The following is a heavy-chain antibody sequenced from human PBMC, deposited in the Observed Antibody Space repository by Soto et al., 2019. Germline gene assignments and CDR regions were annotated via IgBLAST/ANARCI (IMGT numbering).Heavy chain of an antibody. D-gene: IGHD3-3*01. J-gene: IGHJ4*02. V-gene: IGHV3-53*05. CDR1: GVTVSNNY. CDR2: IYSGGST. CDR3: ARSNYDFNRAYYFDY. Sequence: PGGSLRLSCAASGVTVSNNYMSWVRQAPGKGLEWVAIIYSGGSTFYADSVKGRFTISRDNSKNTLYLQMNSLRAEDTAVYYCARSNYDFNRAYYFDYWGQGTLVTVSS.